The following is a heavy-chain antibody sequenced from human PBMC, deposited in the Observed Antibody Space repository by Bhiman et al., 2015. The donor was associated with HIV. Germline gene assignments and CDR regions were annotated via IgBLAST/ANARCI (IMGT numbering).Heavy chain of an antibody. D-gene: IGHD1-7*01. CDR1: GFTFSSYA. Sequence: QVQLVESGGGVVQPGRSLRLSCAASGFTFSSYAMHWVRQAPGKGLEWVAVISYDGSNKYYADSVKGRFTISRDNAKNSLYLQMNSLRAEDTAVFYCARDRPYNWNWGSYYYGMDVWGQGTTVTVSS. CDR2: ISYDGSNK. CDR3: ARDRPYNWNWGSYYYGMDV. J-gene: IGHJ6*02. V-gene: IGHV3-30-3*01.